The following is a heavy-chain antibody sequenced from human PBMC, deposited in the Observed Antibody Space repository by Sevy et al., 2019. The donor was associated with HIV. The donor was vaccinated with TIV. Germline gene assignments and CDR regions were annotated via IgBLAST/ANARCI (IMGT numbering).Heavy chain of an antibody. CDR3: SRDLGGYGGNSIDY. CDR2: ISAYNRNT. J-gene: IGHJ4*02. CDR1: GYTFTSYG. Sequence: GAVKVSCKASGYTFTSYGISWVRQAPRQGLERKGWISAYNRNTNYAQELQGRVTMTTDRSTSTAYMELRSLRSDDTAVYYCSRDLGGYGGNSIDYWGQGTLVSVSS. V-gene: IGHV1-18*01. D-gene: IGHD2-21*02.